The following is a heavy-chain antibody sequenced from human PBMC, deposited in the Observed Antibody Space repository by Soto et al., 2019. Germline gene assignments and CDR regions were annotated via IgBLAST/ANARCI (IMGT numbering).Heavy chain of an antibody. CDR2: ISYDGSNK. J-gene: IGHJ6*03. CDR3: ANAAAGDYYYDMDV. D-gene: IGHD6-13*01. CDR1: GFTFSSYG. V-gene: IGHV3-30*18. Sequence: GGSLRLSCAASGFTFSSYGMHWVRQAPGKGLEWVAVISYDGSNKYYADSVKGRFTISRDNSKNTLYLQMNSLRAEDTAVYYWANAAAGDYYYDMDVWGKGTTVTVSS.